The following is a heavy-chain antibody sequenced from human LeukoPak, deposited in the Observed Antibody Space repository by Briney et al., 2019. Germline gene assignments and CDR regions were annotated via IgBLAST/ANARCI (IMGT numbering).Heavy chain of an antibody. D-gene: IGHD3-9*01. V-gene: IGHV3-74*01. CDR2: INSDGSST. CDR3: ARTTMFSDILSL. Sequence: GGSLRLSCAASGFTFSSYWMHWVRQAPGKGLVWVSRINSDGSSTSYADSVKGRFTISRVNAKNTLYLQMNSLRAEDTAVYYCARTTMFSDILSLWGQGTLVTVSS. CDR1: GFTFSSYW. J-gene: IGHJ4*02.